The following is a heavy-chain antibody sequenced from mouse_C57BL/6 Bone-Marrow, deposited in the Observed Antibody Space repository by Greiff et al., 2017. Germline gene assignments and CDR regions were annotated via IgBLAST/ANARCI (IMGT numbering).Heavy chain of an antibody. CDR2: IDPENGDT. J-gene: IGHJ1*03. CDR1: GFNIKDDY. CDR3: TTPPPPLRYFDV. V-gene: IGHV14-4*01. D-gene: IGHD1-1*01. Sequence: VQLKQSGAELVRPGASVKLSCTASGFNIKDDYMHWVKQRPEQGLEWIGWIDPENGDTEYASKFQGKATITADTSSNTAYLQLSSLTSEDTAVYYCTTPPPPLRYFDVWGTGTTVTVSS.